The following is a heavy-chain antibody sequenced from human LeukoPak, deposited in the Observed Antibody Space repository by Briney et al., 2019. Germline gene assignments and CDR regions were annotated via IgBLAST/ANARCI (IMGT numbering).Heavy chain of an antibody. Sequence: SETLSLTCTVSGGSISSYDWSWIRQPPGKGLEWVGYIYYGGSTNYNPSLKSRVTISVDTSKNQFSLKLSSVTAADTAVYYCARDIWVGAGFYYYGMDVWGQGTTVTVSS. CDR3: ARDIWVGAGFYYYGMDV. V-gene: IGHV4-59*12. CDR1: GGSISSYD. D-gene: IGHD1-26*01. CDR2: IYYGGST. J-gene: IGHJ6*02.